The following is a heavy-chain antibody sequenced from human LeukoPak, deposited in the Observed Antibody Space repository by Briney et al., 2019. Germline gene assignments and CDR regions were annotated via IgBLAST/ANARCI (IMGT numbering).Heavy chain of an antibody. CDR3: ARGDLEWEPDPNWFDP. CDR1: GYTFTSYG. D-gene: IGHD1-26*01. CDR2: ISAYNGNT. V-gene: IGHV1-18*01. Sequence: GASVKASCKASGYTFTSYGISWVRQAPGQGLEWMGWISAYNGNTNYAQKLQGRVTMTTDTSTSTAYMELRSLRSDDTAVYYCARGDLEWEPDPNWFDPWGQGTLVTVSS. J-gene: IGHJ5*02.